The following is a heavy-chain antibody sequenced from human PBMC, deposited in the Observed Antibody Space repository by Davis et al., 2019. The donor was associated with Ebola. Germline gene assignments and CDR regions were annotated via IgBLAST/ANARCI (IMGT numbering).Heavy chain of an antibody. Sequence: GESLKISCAASGFTFSSYAMHWVRQAPGKGLEWVAVISYDGSNKYYADSVKGRFIISRDEAKSTLYLQMNSLRAEDTAVYYCARRADYWGQGTLVTVSS. CDR1: GFTFSSYA. J-gene: IGHJ4*02. CDR2: ISYDGSNK. V-gene: IGHV3-30-3*01. CDR3: ARRADY.